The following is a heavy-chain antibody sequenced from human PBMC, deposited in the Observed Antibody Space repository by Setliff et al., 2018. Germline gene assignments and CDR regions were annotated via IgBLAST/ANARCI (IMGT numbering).Heavy chain of an antibody. CDR1: GGSISTTLYF. Sequence: PSETLSLTCTVSGGSISTTLYFWGWIRQPPGKGLEWIGSIFYNGITHYNPSLKSRVTMFVDTSTEQFSLKLTSVTAADTAVYHCVRASVVHAIAVGYWGQGTLVTVSS. J-gene: IGHJ4*02. D-gene: IGHD2-15*01. CDR3: VRASVVHAIAVGY. CDR2: IFYNGIT. V-gene: IGHV4-39*01.